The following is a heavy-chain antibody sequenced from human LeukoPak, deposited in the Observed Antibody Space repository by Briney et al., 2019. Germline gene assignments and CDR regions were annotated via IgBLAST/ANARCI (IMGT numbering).Heavy chain of an antibody. Sequence: SETLSLTCTVSGGSISSGSYYWRWIRQPAGKGLEWIGRIYTSGSTNYNPSLKSRVTISVDTSKNQFSLKLSSVTAADTAVYYCARGVLEWLFNWFDPWGQGTLVTVSS. CDR2: IYTSGST. J-gene: IGHJ5*02. D-gene: IGHD3-3*01. V-gene: IGHV4-61*02. CDR1: GGSISSGSYY. CDR3: ARGVLEWLFNWFDP.